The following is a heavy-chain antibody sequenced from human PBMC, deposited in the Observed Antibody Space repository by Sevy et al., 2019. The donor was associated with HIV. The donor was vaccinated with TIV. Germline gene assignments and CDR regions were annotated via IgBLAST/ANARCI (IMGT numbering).Heavy chain of an antibody. J-gene: IGHJ4*02. CDR2: IHPDDSDT. D-gene: IGHD3-10*01. CDR3: ARQGDLDYLDY. V-gene: IGHV5-51*01. CDR1: GYNFTPYW. Sequence: GESLKISCKGSGYNFTPYWIGWVRQMPGKGLEWMGIIHPDDSDTGYSPSFQGHVTISADKSISTAYLQWSSLKASETAMYYCARQGDLDYLDYWGQGTLVTVSS.